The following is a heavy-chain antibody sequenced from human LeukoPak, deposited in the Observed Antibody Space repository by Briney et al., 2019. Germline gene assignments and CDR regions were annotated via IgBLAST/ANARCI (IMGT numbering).Heavy chain of an antibody. V-gene: IGHV1-18*04. Sequence: ASVKVSCKASGYTFTSYGISWVRQAPGQGLEWMGWISAYNGNTNYAQKFQGRVTMTTDTSTSTAYMELRSLRSDDTAVYYCARDRLGRIRGYSGYDSGYWGQGTLVTVSS. D-gene: IGHD5-12*01. J-gene: IGHJ4*02. CDR1: GYTFTSYG. CDR3: ARDRLGRIRGYSGYDSGY. CDR2: ISAYNGNT.